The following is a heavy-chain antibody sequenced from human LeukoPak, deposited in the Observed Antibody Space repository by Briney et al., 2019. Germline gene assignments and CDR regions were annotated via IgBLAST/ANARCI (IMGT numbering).Heavy chain of an antibody. CDR1: GFTFGYFW. J-gene: IGHJ4*02. D-gene: IGHD3-16*01. Sequence: GGSLRLSCAASGFTFGYFWMSWVRQAPGKGLEWVANIKQDGSEKYYVDSVKGRFTISRDNAKNSLYLQMNTLRAEDTATYYCARGRGSDYWGQGTLVTVSS. V-gene: IGHV3-7*01. CDR3: ARGRGSDY. CDR2: IKQDGSEK.